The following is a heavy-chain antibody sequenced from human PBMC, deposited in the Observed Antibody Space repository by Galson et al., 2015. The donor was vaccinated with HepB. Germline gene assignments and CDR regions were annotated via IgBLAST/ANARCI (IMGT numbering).Heavy chain of an antibody. J-gene: IGHJ4*02. CDR1: GFTFENYG. D-gene: IGHD3-10*01. Sequence: SLRLSCAVSGFTFENYGLHWVRQAPGKGLEWVAVILYDGSKEYYADSVKGRFTISRDDSKKTLSFLMNRLRAEDTAVYYCARDRNDYGSGRGYKQPDYWGQGTLVTVSS. CDR3: ARDRNDYGSGRGYKQPDY. CDR2: ILYDGSKE. V-gene: IGHV3-30*03.